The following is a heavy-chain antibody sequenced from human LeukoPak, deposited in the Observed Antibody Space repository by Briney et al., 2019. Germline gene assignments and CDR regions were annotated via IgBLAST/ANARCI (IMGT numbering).Heavy chain of an antibody. Sequence: PGGSLRLSCAASGFTFSDYYMSWIRQAPGKGLEWVSYISSSGSTIYYADSVKGRFTISRDNSKNTLYLQMNSLRAEDTAVYYCAREAAAGTAYFDYWGQGTLVTVSS. CDR1: GFTFSDYY. CDR2: ISSSGSTI. CDR3: AREAAAGTAYFDY. J-gene: IGHJ4*02. D-gene: IGHD6-13*01. V-gene: IGHV3-11*01.